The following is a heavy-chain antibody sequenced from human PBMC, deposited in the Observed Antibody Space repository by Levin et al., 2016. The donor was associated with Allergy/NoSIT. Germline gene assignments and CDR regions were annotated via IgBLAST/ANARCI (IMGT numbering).Heavy chain of an antibody. V-gene: IGHV4-30-2*01. CDR1: GVPVTSDGFS. J-gene: IGHJ4*02. D-gene: IGHD2/OR15-2a*01. CDR3: AREVQNNDCFDS. CDR2: ISPSGGT. Sequence: SETLSLTCGVSGVPVTSDGFSWIWFRQPPGKALEWIGSISPSGGTSYSPSLKTRVSMSVDRSKNLFSLNLFSVTAADTAVYYCAREVQNNDCFDSWGQGTLATVSS.